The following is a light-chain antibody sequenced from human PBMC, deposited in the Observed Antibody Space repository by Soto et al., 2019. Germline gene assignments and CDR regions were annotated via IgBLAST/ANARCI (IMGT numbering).Light chain of an antibody. V-gene: IGKV3-11*01. CDR1: QSVDNY. J-gene: IGKJ3*01. CDR2: DAS. CDR3: QHRSNWPPWT. Sequence: EVVLTQSPATLSLSPGERATLSCRASQSVDNYLSWYQQKPGQPPRLLIYDASNRATGIPARFSGSGSGTDFTLTITTLEPEDFAVYYCQHRSNWPPWTFGPGTKVDF.